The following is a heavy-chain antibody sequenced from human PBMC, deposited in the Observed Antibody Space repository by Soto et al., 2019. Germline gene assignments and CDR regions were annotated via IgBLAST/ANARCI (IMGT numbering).Heavy chain of an antibody. CDR1: GFSFNNYA. CDR3: AKDVGGHYCTPTSCLYFFHS. CDR2: ISDSGST. D-gene: IGHD2-2*01. V-gene: IGHV3-23*01. J-gene: IGHJ4*02. Sequence: EVQLLESGGGLVQPGGSLRLSCAASGFSFNNYAMNWVRQAPGPGLEWVSTISDSGSTYYADSVKGRFTISRDNSKNTLYLQMKSLRAEDTAVYFCAKDVGGHYCTPTSCLYFFHSWGRGTLVTVSS.